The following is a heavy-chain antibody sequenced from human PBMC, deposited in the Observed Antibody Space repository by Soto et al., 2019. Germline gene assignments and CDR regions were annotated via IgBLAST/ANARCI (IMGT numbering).Heavy chain of an antibody. CDR1: GFTFSDYY. D-gene: IGHD3-9*01. CDR2: ISSSSSYT. Sequence: GGSLRLSCAASGFTFSDYYMSWIRQAPGKGLEWVSYISSSSSYTNYADSVKGRFTISRDNAKNSLYLQMNSLRAEDTAVYYCAKENDILTEYYYYGMDVWGQGTTVTVSS. CDR3: AKENDILTEYYYYGMDV. J-gene: IGHJ6*02. V-gene: IGHV3-11*06.